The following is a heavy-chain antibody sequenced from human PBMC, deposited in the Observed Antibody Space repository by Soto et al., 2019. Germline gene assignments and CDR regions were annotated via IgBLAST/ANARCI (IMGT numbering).Heavy chain of an antibody. CDR1: GFTFSDYY. D-gene: IGHD4-4*01. Sequence: PGGSLRLSCAASGFTFSDYYMSWIRQAPGKGLEWVSYISGSGRSTYYADSVKGRFTISRDNSENTLYLQMNSLRAEDTAVYYCAKWPTVTSFPLEYWGQGTLVTVSS. CDR3: AKWPTVTSFPLEY. CDR2: ISGSGRST. J-gene: IGHJ4*02. V-gene: IGHV3-23*01.